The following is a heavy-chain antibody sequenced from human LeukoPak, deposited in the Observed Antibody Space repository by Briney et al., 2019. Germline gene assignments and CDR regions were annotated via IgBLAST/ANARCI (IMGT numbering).Heavy chain of an antibody. V-gene: IGHV4-34*01. Sequence: SETLSLTCAVYGGSFTGYYWNWIRQPPGKGLEWIGEIEHSGSTKHNPSLRSRVTISADTSKNQFSLKMSSVTAADTAVYYCARTSGDWLSWAWIGVDVWGKGTTVTVSS. CDR3: ARTSGDWLSWAWIGVDV. CDR1: GGSFTGYY. CDR2: IEHSGST. D-gene: IGHD3-9*01. J-gene: IGHJ6*04.